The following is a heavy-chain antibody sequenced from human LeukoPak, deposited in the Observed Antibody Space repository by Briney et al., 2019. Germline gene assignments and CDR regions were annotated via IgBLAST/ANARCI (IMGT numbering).Heavy chain of an antibody. Sequence: SETLSLTCTVSGASISTYYWSWIRQPPGKGLEWIGYIYHSGSTNYSPSLKSRVTISIGTSKNQFSLKLSSVTAADTAVYYCVRDQGTWWFDPWGQGTLVTVSS. CDR1: GASISTYY. CDR3: VRDQGTWWFDP. J-gene: IGHJ5*02. CDR2: IYHSGST. D-gene: IGHD1-1*01. V-gene: IGHV4-59*01.